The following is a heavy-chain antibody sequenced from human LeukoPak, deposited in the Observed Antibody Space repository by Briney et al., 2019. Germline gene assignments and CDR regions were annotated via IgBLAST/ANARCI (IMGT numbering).Heavy chain of an antibody. V-gene: IGHV3-23*01. CDR3: AKGQSGSYYVLYY. CDR1: GFTFSSYA. J-gene: IGHJ4*02. D-gene: IGHD1-26*01. Sequence: GGSLRLSCAASGFTFSSYAMSWVRQAPGKGLEWVSAISGSGGSTYYVDSVKGRFTISRDNSKNTLYLQMNSLRAEDTAVYYCAKGQSGSYYVLYYWGQGTLVTVSS. CDR2: ISGSGGST.